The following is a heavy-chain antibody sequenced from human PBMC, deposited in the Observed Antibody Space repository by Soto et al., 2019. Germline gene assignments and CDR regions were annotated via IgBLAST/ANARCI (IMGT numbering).Heavy chain of an antibody. J-gene: IGHJ6*02. D-gene: IGHD6-13*01. CDR3: ARGNGWGSSSFRDYYYGMDV. V-gene: IGHV1-69*13. CDR1: GGTFSSYA. Sequence: VKVSCKASGGTFSSYAISWVRQAPGQGLEWMGGIIPIFGTANYAQKFQGRVTITADESTSTAYMELSSLRSEDTAVYYCARGNGWGSSSFRDYYYGMDVWGQGATVTVSS. CDR2: IIPIFGTA.